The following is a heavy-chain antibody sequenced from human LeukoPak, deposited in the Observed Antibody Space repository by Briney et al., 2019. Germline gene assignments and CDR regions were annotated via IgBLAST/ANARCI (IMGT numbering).Heavy chain of an antibody. Sequence: GGSLRLSCEASGLTFSNYAMSWVRQVPGERPEWVSAISGSGGSTYYADSVKGRFTISRDNSKNTLYLQMNSLRAEDTAVYYCAKRWAAGQEYFQHWGQGTLVTVSS. D-gene: IGHD6-13*01. CDR3: AKRWAAGQEYFQH. CDR1: GLTFSNYA. V-gene: IGHV3-23*01. CDR2: ISGSGGST. J-gene: IGHJ1*01.